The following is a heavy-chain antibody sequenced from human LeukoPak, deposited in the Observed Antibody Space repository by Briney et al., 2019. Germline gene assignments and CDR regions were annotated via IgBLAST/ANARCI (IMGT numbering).Heavy chain of an antibody. D-gene: IGHD4-11*01. V-gene: IGHV3-9*03. CDR1: GFTFDDYA. CDR2: ISWNSGSI. Sequence: AGGSLRLSCAASGFTFDDYAMHWVRQAPGKGLEWVSGISWNSGSIGYADSVKGRFTISRDNAKNSLYLQMNSLRAEDMALYYCAKGLTTVTEDAFDIWGQGTMVTVSS. J-gene: IGHJ3*02. CDR3: AKGLTTVTEDAFDI.